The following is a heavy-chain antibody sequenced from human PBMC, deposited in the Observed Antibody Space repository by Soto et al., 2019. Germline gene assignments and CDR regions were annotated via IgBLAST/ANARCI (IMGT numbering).Heavy chain of an antibody. Sequence: VQLVQSGAEVKKPGSSVKVSCKASGGTFSSYAISWVRQAPGQGLEWMGGIIPIFGTANYAQKFQGRVTITADESTSTAYMELSSLRSEDTAVYYCARRGVVVPAATNPYGMDVWGQGTTVTVSS. CDR1: GGTFSSYA. CDR3: ARRGVVVPAATNPYGMDV. V-gene: IGHV1-69*01. D-gene: IGHD2-2*01. J-gene: IGHJ6*02. CDR2: IIPIFGTA.